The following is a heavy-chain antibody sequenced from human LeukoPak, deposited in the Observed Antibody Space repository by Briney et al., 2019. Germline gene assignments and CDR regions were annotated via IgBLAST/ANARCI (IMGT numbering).Heavy chain of an antibody. CDR3: ATETIGRHYDY. CDR2: IGPTGTDR. V-gene: IGHV3-21*01. D-gene: IGHD1-14*01. J-gene: IGHJ4*02. Sequence: GGSLRLSYAASGFTFSSCGFNWVRQAPGKGLEWVSSIGPTGTDRYYADSVRGRFTISRDNAKNSMYLQMDSLRDEDTAVYYCATETIGRHYDYWGQGTLLTVSS. CDR1: GFTFSSCG.